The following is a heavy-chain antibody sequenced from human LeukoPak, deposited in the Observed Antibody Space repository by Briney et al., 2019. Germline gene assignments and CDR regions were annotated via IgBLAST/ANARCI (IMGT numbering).Heavy chain of an antibody. V-gene: IGHV1-2*02. Sequence: ASVKVSCKASGYTFTGYYMHWVRQAPGQGLEWMGWINPNSGGTNYAQKFQGRVTMTRDTSISTAYMELSRLRSDDTAVYYCARDERWGYDFWSGHNWFDPWGQGTLVTVSS. CDR3: ARDERWGYDFWSGHNWFDP. D-gene: IGHD3-3*01. CDR1: GYTFTGYY. CDR2: INPNSGGT. J-gene: IGHJ5*02.